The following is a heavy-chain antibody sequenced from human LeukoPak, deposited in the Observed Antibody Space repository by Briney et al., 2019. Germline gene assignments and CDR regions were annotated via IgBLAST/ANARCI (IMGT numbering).Heavy chain of an antibody. Sequence: SETLSLTCAVYGGSFSGYYWSWIRQPPGKGLEWIGEINHSGSTNYNPSLKSRVTISVDTSKNQFSLKLSSVTAADTAVYYCARVLYSSGWSAFDIWGQGTMVTVSS. J-gene: IGHJ3*02. D-gene: IGHD6-25*01. CDR2: INHSGST. CDR1: GGSFSGYY. CDR3: ARVLYSSGWSAFDI. V-gene: IGHV4-34*01.